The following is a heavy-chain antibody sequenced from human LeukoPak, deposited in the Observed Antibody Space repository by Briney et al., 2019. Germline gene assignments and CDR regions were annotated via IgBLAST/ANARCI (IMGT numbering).Heavy chain of an antibody. J-gene: IGHJ4*02. Sequence: GGSLRLSCAASGFTFSSYTMYWVRQAPGKGLEWVAIISDDGSTKYYADSVKGRFTISRDNTKNSLYLQMNSLRAEDTAVFYCARDQYDTWSRRGNFDSWGQGTLVIVSS. V-gene: IGHV3-30-3*01. CDR3: ARDQYDTWSRRGNFDS. CDR1: GFTFSSYT. CDR2: ISDDGSTK. D-gene: IGHD3-3*01.